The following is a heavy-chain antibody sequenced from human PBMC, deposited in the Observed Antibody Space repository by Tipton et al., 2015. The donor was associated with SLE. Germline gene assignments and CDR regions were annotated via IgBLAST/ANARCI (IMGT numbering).Heavy chain of an antibody. CDR3: AREEANCGGDCFLE. CDR2: IGHSGSSV. D-gene: IGHD2-21*01. V-gene: IGHV3-48*03. CDR1: GFIFSYFE. J-gene: IGHJ4*02. Sequence: SLRLSCAASGFIFSYFEMNWVRQAPGKGLEWISYIGHSGSSVYYAESVKDRFTVSRDDAKNSLYLQMNNLRAEDTAAYYCAREEANCGGDCFLEWGQGTLVTVSS.